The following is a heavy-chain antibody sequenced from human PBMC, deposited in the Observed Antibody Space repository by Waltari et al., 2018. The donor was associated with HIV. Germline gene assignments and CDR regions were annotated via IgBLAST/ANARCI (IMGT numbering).Heavy chain of an antibody. Sequence: QVQLQESGPGLVKPSETLSLTCAVSGYSISSGYYWGWIRQPPGKGLEWIGSIYHSGSTYYNPSLKSRVTISVDTSKNQFSLKLSSVTAADTAVYYCARAGTYYYGSGTVGGEGYWGQGTLVTVSS. J-gene: IGHJ4*02. CDR1: GYSISSGYY. CDR3: ARAGTYYYGSGTVGGEGY. V-gene: IGHV4-38-2*01. D-gene: IGHD3-10*01. CDR2: IYHSGST.